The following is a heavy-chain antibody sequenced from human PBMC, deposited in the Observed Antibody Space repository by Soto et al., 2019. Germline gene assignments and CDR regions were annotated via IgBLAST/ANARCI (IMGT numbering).Heavy chain of an antibody. CDR1: GYTFTSYG. V-gene: IGHV1-18*01. CDR3: ATEIGLTNFFYGMDV. D-gene: IGHD2-8*01. Sequence: ASLKVSCKASGYTFTSYGISWVRQAPGQGLEWMGWISAYNGNTNYAQKLQGRVTMTTDTSTSTAYMELRSLRSDDTAVYYCATEIGLTNFFYGMDVWGQGTTVTVSS. CDR2: ISAYNGNT. J-gene: IGHJ6*02.